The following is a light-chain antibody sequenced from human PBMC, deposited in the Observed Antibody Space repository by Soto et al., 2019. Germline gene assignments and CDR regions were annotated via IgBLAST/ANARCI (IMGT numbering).Light chain of an antibody. V-gene: IGKV3D-15*01. CDR3: QQYDDWLRLT. J-gene: IGKJ4*01. CDR2: GAS. Sequence: EIVMTQSPATLSVSPGERATLYCRASQSVNIYLAWYQQKPGQAPRLLIFGASSRATGIPARFSGSGSGTEFNLTISSLQSEDFAVYFCQQYDDWLRLTFGGGTKVEIK. CDR1: QSVNIY.